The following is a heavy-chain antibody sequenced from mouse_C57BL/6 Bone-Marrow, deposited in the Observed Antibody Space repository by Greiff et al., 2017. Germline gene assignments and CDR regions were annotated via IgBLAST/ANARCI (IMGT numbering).Heavy chain of an antibody. CDR3: ARGFSYYFDY. Sequence: EVQLQQSGPVLAKPGASVKMSCKASGYTFTDYYMNWVKQSHGKSLEWIGVINPYNGGTSYNQKFKGKATLTVDKSSSTAYLELNSLTSEDSAVYYCARGFSYYFDYWGQGTTLTVSS. V-gene: IGHV1-19*01. J-gene: IGHJ2*01. CDR2: INPYNGGT. CDR1: GYTFTDYY.